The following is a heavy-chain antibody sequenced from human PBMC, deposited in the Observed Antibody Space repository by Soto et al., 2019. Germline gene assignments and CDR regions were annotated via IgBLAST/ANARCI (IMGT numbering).Heavy chain of an antibody. V-gene: IGHV4-61*01. CDR2: IYYNGNS. CDR1: GGSVSSGSFY. CDR3: VGGRGNHTTWFDP. D-gene: IGHD3-16*01. J-gene: IGHJ5*02. Sequence: SETLSLTCTVSGGSVSSGSFYWSWIRQPPGKGLEWIGYIYYNGNSYYNPSLKSRLTISADTSKNQFSLTLNSVTAADTAVYYCVGGRGNHTTWFDPWGQGTLVTVSS.